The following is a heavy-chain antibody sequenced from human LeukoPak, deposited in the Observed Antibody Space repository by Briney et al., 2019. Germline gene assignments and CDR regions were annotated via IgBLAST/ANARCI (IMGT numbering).Heavy chain of an antibody. J-gene: IGHJ4*02. D-gene: IGHD6-13*01. V-gene: IGHV3-30*18. CDR2: ISYDGSNK. Sequence: GGSLRLSCAASGFTFSSYGMHWVRQAPGKGLEWVAVISYDGSNKYYADSVKGRFTISRDNSKNTLYLQMNSLRAEDTAAYYCAKDLGSSWYNYFDYWGQGTLVTVSS. CDR1: GFTFSSYG. CDR3: AKDLGSSWYNYFDY.